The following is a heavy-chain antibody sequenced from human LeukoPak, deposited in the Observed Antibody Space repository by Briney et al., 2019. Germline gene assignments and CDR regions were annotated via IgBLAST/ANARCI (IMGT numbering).Heavy chain of an antibody. Sequence: GESLKISCKGSGYSFTSYWIGWVRQMPGKGLEWMGIIYPGDSDTRYSPSFQGQVTISADKSISTAYLQWSSLRASDTAMYYCARASVVPAATYYFDYWGQGTLVTVSS. CDR1: GYSFTSYW. CDR3: ARASVVPAATYYFDY. D-gene: IGHD2-2*01. CDR2: IYPGDSDT. J-gene: IGHJ4*02. V-gene: IGHV5-51*01.